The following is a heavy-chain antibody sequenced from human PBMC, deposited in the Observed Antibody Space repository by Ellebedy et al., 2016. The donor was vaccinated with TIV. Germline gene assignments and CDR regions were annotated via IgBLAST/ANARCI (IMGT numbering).Heavy chain of an antibody. J-gene: IGHJ4*02. Sequence: GESLKISCSVTGFTFGTYAMNWVRQAPGRGLEWLAVISHDGKTTDYADSVKGRFTISRDNPKNTLYLQMSSLTTEDTAVYSCAKAMYDWNDAFDSWGQGTLVSVSS. CDR2: ISHDGKTT. V-gene: IGHV3-30*04. D-gene: IGHD1-20*01. CDR3: AKAMYDWNDAFDS. CDR1: GFTFGTYA.